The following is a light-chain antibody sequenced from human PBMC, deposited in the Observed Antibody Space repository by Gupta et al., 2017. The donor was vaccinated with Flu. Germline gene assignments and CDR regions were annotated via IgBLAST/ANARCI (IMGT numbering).Light chain of an antibody. Sequence: PTTLDASVRDRVTIPCSPSTSISTFLNWYEQKPGKAPELPIYLASTVASGVPARFSGSGYGTDFTLTISRGQAEDIAIYYCRQEVRIPRTFGHGTXVDIK. CDR1: TSISTF. CDR3: RQEVRIPRT. CDR2: LAS. V-gene: IGKV1-39*01. J-gene: IGKJ3*01.